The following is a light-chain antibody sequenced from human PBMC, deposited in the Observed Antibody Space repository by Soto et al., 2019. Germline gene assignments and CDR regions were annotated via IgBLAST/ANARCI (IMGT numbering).Light chain of an antibody. CDR2: DAS. J-gene: IGKJ1*01. V-gene: IGKV1-39*01. Sequence: EIQMTQSPSSLSASIGYRVTITFRASHSISSYLNWYQQKPGKAPTLLIYDASSLESGVPSRFSGSGSGTDFALTISSLQPEDFATYYCQQSYSTLRTFGQGTKVDSK. CDR1: HSISSY. CDR3: QQSYSTLRT.